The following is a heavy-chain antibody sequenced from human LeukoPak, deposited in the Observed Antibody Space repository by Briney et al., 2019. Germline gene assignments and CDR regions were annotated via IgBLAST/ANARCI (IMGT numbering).Heavy chain of an antibody. CDR1: GGSISSYY. CDR2: IYYSGST. CDR3: ARLFSHNYIRYFDWLPPSYWGMDL. J-gene: IGHJ6*02. Sequence: PSETLSLTCTVSGGSISSYYWSWIRQPPGKGLEWIGYIYYSGSTNYNPSLKSRVTISVDTSKNQFSLKLSSVTAAATDVYYCARLFSHNYIRYFDWLPPSYWGMDLGRQGPMVTASS. D-gene: IGHD3-9*01. V-gene: IGHV4-59*08.